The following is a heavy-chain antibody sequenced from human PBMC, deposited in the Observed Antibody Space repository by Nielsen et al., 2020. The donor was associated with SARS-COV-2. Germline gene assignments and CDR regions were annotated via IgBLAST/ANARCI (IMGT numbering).Heavy chain of an antibody. J-gene: IGHJ6*02. Sequence: GGSLRLSCAASGFTFRSYDMGWVRQAPGKGLEWVSSISASGGSTYYADSVKGRFTISRDNSRNTLYLQMNTLRAEDTAAYFCATLILGGYYFMDVWGQGTTVTVSS. V-gene: IGHV3-23*01. CDR2: ISASGGST. CDR3: ATLILGGYYFMDV. D-gene: IGHD3-3*01. CDR1: GFTFRSYD.